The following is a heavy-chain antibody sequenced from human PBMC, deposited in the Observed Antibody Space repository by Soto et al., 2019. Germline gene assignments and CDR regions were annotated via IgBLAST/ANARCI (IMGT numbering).Heavy chain of an antibody. Sequence: SETLSLTCSVSGGSISGSYWSWIRQSPGKGLEWLGYVYYTGSTNYSPSLRSRVSISVDTSKNEFSLRLSPVTAADTAVYFCARSVAVPGAHIDYWGQGTQVTVSS. J-gene: IGHJ4*02. V-gene: IGHV4-59*01. CDR3: ARSVAVPGAHIDY. D-gene: IGHD6-19*01. CDR1: GGSISGSY. CDR2: VYYTGST.